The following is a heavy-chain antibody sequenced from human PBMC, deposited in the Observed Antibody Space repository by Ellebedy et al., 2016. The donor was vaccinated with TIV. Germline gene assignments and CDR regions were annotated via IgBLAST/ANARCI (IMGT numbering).Heavy chain of an antibody. V-gene: IGHV4-39*01. CDR2: IDYSGST. Sequence: MPSETLSLTCPVSGGSSIRTSYYWGWIRQPPGRGLEWIGTIDYSGSTYYNPSLKSRVTMSVDTSKKQLSLKLSSVTAADTAVYYCAGLGDSSGWYEGSWGQGALVTVSS. J-gene: IGHJ5*02. D-gene: IGHD6-19*01. CDR1: GGSSIRTSYY. CDR3: AGLGDSSGWYEGS.